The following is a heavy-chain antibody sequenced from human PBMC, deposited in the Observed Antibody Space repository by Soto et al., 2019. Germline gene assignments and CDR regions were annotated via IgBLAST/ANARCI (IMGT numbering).Heavy chain of an antibody. CDR2: ISYNRSSK. CDR1: GFTFSDYA. CDR3: ARDRAAGTFDY. D-gene: IGHD6-13*01. Sequence: GGSLRLSCAASGFTFSDYAMHWVRQAPGKGLEWVSGISYNRSSKYYADSVKGRFTISRDNSKNTLYLQMNSLRAEDTAVYYCARDRAAGTFDYWGQGTLVTVSS. V-gene: IGHV3-30*04. J-gene: IGHJ4*02.